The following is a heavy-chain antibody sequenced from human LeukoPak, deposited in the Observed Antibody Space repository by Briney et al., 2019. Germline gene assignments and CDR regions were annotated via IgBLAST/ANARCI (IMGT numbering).Heavy chain of an antibody. D-gene: IGHD6-19*01. J-gene: IGHJ4*02. CDR3: AKSTRWLDHDY. CDR2: ISGSGGST. Sequence: GGSLRLSCAASGFTVSSNYMSWVRQAPGKGLEWVSAISGSGGSTYYADSVKGRFTISRDNSKNTLYLQMNSLRAEDTAVYYCAKSTRWLDHDYWGRGTLVTVSS. V-gene: IGHV3-23*01. CDR1: GFTVSSNY.